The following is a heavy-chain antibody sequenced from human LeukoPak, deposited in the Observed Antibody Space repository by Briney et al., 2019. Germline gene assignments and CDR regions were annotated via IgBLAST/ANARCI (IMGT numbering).Heavy chain of an antibody. J-gene: IGHJ4*02. V-gene: IGHV3-23*01. CDR1: GFTFSSYA. CDR3: AEDQELYYYDSSGYSSFDY. CDR2: ISGSGGST. D-gene: IGHD3-22*01. Sequence: GGSLRLSCAASGFTFSSYAMNWVRQAPGKGLEWVSAISGSGGSTYYADSVKGRFTISRDNSKNTLYLQMNSLRAEDTAVYYCAEDQELYYYDSSGYSSFDYWGQGTLVTVSS.